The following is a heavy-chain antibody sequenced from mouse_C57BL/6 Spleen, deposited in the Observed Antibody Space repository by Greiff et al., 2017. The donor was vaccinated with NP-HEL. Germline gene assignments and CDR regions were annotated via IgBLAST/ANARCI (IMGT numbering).Heavy chain of an antibody. V-gene: IGHV1-66*01. J-gene: IGHJ1*03. CDR2: IYPGSGNT. Sequence: VQLQQSGPELVKPGASVKISCKASGYSFTSYYIHWVKQRPGQGLEWIGWIYPGSGNTKYNEKFKGKAILTADTSSSTAYMQLSSLTSEDSAVYYCASPYYYGSSYWYFDVWGTGTTVTVSS. D-gene: IGHD1-1*01. CDR3: ASPYYYGSSYWYFDV. CDR1: GYSFTSYY.